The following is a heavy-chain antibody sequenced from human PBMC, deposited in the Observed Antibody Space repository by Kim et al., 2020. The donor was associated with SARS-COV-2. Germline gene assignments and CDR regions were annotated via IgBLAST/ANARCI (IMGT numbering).Heavy chain of an antibody. Sequence: SVKGRFTISRDNSKNTLDLQMDSLGAEGTAVYYCAKDYRRGSYSSEYFQAWGQGTLVTVSS. J-gene: IGHJ1*01. CDR3: AKDYRRGSYSSEYFQA. V-gene: IGHV3-33*06. D-gene: IGHD1-26*01.